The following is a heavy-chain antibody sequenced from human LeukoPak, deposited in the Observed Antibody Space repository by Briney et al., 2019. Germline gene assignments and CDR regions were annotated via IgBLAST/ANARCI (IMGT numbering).Heavy chain of an antibody. CDR2: IWYDGSNK. D-gene: IGHD3-10*01. CDR3: AGCYYYGSGTCYGMDV. Sequence: GGSLRLSCAASGFTFSSYGMHLVRQAPGKGLEWVAVIWYDGSNKYYADSVKGRFTISRDNSKNTLYLQMNSLRAEDTAVYYCAGCYYYGSGTCYGMDVWGQGTTVTVSS. J-gene: IGHJ6*02. V-gene: IGHV3-33*01. CDR1: GFTFSSYG.